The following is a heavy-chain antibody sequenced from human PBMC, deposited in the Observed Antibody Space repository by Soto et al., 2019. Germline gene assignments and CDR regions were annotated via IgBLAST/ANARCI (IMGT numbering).Heavy chain of an antibody. CDR2: IYWDDDK. Sequence: QITLKESGPTLVKPTQTLTLTCTFSGFSLSTSGVGVGWIRQPPGKALEWLALIYWDDDKRYSPSLKSRLTITKDSSNNQGVLTITNMDPLNTATYCCAPSRYYDSSGYYYSWGYWGQGTLVTVSS. V-gene: IGHV2-5*02. D-gene: IGHD3-22*01. J-gene: IGHJ4*02. CDR3: APSRYYDSSGYYYSWGY. CDR1: GFSLSTSGVG.